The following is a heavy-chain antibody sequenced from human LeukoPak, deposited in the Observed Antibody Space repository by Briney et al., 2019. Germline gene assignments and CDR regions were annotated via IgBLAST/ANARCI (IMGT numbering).Heavy chain of an antibody. CDR2: ITPMFGTS. CDR1: GGTFSSYA. Sequence: SVKVSCKASGGTFSSYAISWVRQSPGQGLEWMGGITPMFGTSNYAQKFRGRVTITADESTSTAYVELSSLRSEDTAVYYCARDSSEFRSLLFHWGQGTLVTVSS. CDR3: ARDSSEFRSLLFH. J-gene: IGHJ1*01. V-gene: IGHV1-69*13. D-gene: IGHD1-14*01.